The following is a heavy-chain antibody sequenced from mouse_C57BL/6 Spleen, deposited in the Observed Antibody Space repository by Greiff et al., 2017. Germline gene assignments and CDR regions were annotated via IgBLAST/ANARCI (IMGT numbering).Heavy chain of an antibody. V-gene: IGHV1-47*01. J-gene: IGHJ1*03. Sequence: QVQLQQSGAELVKPGASVKMSCKASGYTFTTYPIEWMQQNHGKSLEWIGNFHPYNDDTKYNEKFKGKATLTVEKSSSTVYLELSRLTSDDSAVYYCARRTLYYGSSRGYFDVWGTGTTVTVSS. D-gene: IGHD1-1*01. CDR2: FHPYNDDT. CDR1: GYTFTTYP. CDR3: ARRTLYYGSSRGYFDV.